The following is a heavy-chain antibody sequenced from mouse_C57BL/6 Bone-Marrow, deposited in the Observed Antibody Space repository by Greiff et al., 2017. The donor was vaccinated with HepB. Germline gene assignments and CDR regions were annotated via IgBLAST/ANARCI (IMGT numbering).Heavy chain of an antibody. J-gene: IGHJ3*01. CDR1: GFTFSDYG. V-gene: IGHV5-17*01. CDR2: ISSGSSTI. Sequence: EVKLVESGGGLVKPGGSLKLSCAASGFTFSDYGMHWVRQAPETGLEWVAYISSGSSTIYYADTVKGRFTISRDKAKNTLFLEMTSLRSEDTAMYYCEGGGLRFAYWGQGALVTVSA. CDR3: EGGGLRFAY. D-gene: IGHD2-4*01.